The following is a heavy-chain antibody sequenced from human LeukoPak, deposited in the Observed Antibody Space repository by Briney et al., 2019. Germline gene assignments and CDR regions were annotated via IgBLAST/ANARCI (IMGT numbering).Heavy chain of an antibody. Sequence: SVKVSCKASGGTFSSYAISWVRQAPGQGLEWMGGIIPIFGTANYAQKFQGRVTITADESTNTAYMELSSLRSEDTAVYYCARTRRCGGDCYSVYYFDYWGQGTLVTVSS. D-gene: IGHD2-21*02. V-gene: IGHV1-69*13. J-gene: IGHJ4*02. CDR2: IIPIFGTA. CDR1: GGTFSSYA. CDR3: ARTRRCGGDCYSVYYFDY.